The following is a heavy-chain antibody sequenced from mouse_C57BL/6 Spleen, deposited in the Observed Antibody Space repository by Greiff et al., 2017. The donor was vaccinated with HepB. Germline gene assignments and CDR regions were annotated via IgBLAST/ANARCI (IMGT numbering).Heavy chain of an antibody. Sequence: EVQLVESGGGLVQPGGSLKLSCAASGFTFSDYYMYWVRQTPEKRLEWVAYISNGGGSTYYPDTVKGRFTISRDNAKNTLYLQMSRLKSEDTAMYYCARPFNYYGSSDYYAMDYWGQGTSVTVSS. D-gene: IGHD1-1*01. CDR3: ARPFNYYGSSDYYAMDY. V-gene: IGHV5-12*01. CDR2: ISNGGGST. CDR1: GFTFSDYY. J-gene: IGHJ4*01.